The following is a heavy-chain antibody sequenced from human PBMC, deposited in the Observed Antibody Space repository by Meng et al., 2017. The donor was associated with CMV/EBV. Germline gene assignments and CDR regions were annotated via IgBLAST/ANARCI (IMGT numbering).Heavy chain of an antibody. J-gene: IGHJ4*02. CDR2: IIPIFGTA. CDR3: ARGEACTNGVCYPFDY. Sequence: SVKVSCKASGGTFSSYAISWVRQAPGQGLEWMGGIIPIFGTANYAQKFQGRVTITTDESTSTAYTELSSLRSEDTAVYYCARGEACTNGVCYPFDYWGQGTLVTVSS. D-gene: IGHD2-8*01. CDR1: GGTFSSYA. V-gene: IGHV1-69*05.